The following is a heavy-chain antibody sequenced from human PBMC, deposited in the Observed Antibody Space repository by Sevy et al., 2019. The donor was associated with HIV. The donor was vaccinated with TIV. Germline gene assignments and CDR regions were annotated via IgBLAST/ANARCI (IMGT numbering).Heavy chain of an antibody. CDR2: ISAYNGNT. CDR1: GYTFTSYG. Sequence: ASVKVSCKASGYTFTSYGISWVRQAPGQGLEWMGRISAYNGNTNYAQKLQGRVTMTTDTSTSTAYMELGSLRSDDTAVYYCARVSPSPTYYDFWSGYIRGMDVWGQGTTVTVSS. D-gene: IGHD3-3*01. J-gene: IGHJ6*02. CDR3: ARVSPSPTYYDFWSGYIRGMDV. V-gene: IGHV1-18*01.